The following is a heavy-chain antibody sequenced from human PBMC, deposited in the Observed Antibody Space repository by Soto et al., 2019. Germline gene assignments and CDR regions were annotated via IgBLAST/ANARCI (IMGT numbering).Heavy chain of an antibody. J-gene: IGHJ6*02. CDR3: AREKYSSGWYGGTNYYGMDV. CDR2: ISSSSSTI. Sequence: GGSLRLSCAASGFTFSSYSMNWVRQAPGKGPEWVSYISSSSSTIYYADSVKGRFTISRDNAKNSLYLQMNSLRDEDTAVYYCAREKYSSGWYGGTNYYGMDVWGQGTTVNVSS. CDR1: GFTFSSYS. V-gene: IGHV3-48*02. D-gene: IGHD6-19*01.